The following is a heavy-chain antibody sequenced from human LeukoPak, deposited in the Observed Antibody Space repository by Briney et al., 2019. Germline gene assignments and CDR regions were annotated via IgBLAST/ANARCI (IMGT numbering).Heavy chain of an antibody. CDR1: GFTFSSYA. V-gene: IGHV3-23*01. CDR2: ISGSGGST. J-gene: IGHJ4*02. Sequence: GGPLRLSCAASGFTFSSYAMSWVRQAPGKGLEWVSAISGSGGSTYYADSVKGRFTISRDNSKNTLYLQMNSLRAEDTAVYYCXXXXXXXXXXXCMYYFDYWGQGTLVTVSS. CDR3: XXXXXXXXXXXCMYYFDY.